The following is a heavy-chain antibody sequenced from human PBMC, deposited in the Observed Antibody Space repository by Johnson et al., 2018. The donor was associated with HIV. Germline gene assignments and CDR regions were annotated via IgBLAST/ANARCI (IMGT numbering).Heavy chain of an antibody. V-gene: IGHV3-15*01. CDR3: TRRGYYDSSGYAFDI. Sequence: MLLVESGGGLVKPGGSLRLSCAASGFTFSNAWMSWVRQAPGKGLEWVGRIKSKTDGGTTDYAAPVKGRFTISRDDSKNTLYLQMNSLKTEDTAVYYCTRRGYYDSSGYAFDIWGQGTMVTVSS. CDR1: GFTFSNAW. CDR2: IKSKTDGGTT. J-gene: IGHJ3*02. D-gene: IGHD3-22*01.